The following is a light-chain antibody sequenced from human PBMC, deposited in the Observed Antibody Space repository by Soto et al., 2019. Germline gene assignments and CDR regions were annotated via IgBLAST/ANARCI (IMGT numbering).Light chain of an antibody. V-gene: IGLV7-43*01. CDR3: LLYYGGPVV. Sequence: QTVVTQEPSLTVSPGGTVTLTCGSSTGAVTSGYYPNWFQQKPGQAPRARIYSTSNKHSWTPTRFSGSLLGGKAALTLSGVQPEDEADYYCLLYYGGPVVFGGGTKLTVL. CDR2: STS. CDR1: TGAVTSGYY. J-gene: IGLJ2*01.